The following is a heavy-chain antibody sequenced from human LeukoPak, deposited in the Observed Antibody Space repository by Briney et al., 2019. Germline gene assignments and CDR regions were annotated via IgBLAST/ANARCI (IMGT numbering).Heavy chain of an antibody. CDR3: AARRVVGATLSFDY. D-gene: IGHD1-26*01. CDR2: IVVGSGNT. J-gene: IGHJ4*02. Sequence: SVKVSFKASGFTFTISAVQWVRQGRGQRLEWIGWIVVGSGNTNYSQKFQERVTITRDMSTSTAYMVLSSLRSEDTAVYYCAARRVVGATLSFDYWGQGTLVTVSS. V-gene: IGHV1-58*01. CDR1: GFTFTISA.